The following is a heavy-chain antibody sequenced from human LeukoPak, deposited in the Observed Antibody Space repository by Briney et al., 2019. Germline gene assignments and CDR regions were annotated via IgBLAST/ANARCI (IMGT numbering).Heavy chain of an antibody. CDR1: GFTFSDYY. Sequence: GGSLRLSCAASGFTFSDYYMSWIRQAPGKGLEWVSYISSSSSYTSYADSVKGRFTISRDNAKNSLYLQMNSLRAEDTAVYYCARALRSRGYFDYWGQGTLVTVSS. D-gene: IGHD5-12*01. J-gene: IGHJ4*02. CDR3: ARALRSRGYFDY. CDR2: ISSSSSYT. V-gene: IGHV3-11*05.